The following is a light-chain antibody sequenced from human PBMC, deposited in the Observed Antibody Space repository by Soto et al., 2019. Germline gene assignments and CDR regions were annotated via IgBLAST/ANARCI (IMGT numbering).Light chain of an antibody. J-gene: IGKJ1*01. CDR2: KAS. CDR1: QSISAW. V-gene: IGKV1-5*03. CDR3: QQYNNNASWT. Sequence: DIQMTQSPSTLSASVGDRVTITCRASQSISAWLAWYQQKPGKAPKLLIYKASTLESGVPSRFSGSGSGTEFTHTISSLQPDDFATYYCQQYNNNASWTFGQGTKVQIK.